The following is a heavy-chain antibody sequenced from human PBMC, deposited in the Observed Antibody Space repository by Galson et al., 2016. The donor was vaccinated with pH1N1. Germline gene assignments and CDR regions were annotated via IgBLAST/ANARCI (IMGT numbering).Heavy chain of an antibody. D-gene: IGHD3-16*01. J-gene: IGHJ4*02. CDR1: EYRFDKHW. CDR2: IYPGDPDT. Sequence: QSGAEVKKPGESLKISCQGPEYRFDKHWIAWVRQMPGKGLECMGIIYPGDPDTRYSPSFQGLVTISADKSIGTAYLQWSSLKDSDNAMYFCARLPYSYGYPDYWGQGTLVTVSS. V-gene: IGHV5-51*03. CDR3: ARLPYSYGYPDY.